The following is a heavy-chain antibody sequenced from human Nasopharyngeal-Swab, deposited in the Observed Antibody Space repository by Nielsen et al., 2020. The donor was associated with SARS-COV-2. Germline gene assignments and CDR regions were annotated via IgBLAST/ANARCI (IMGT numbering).Heavy chain of an antibody. CDR3: ASRTLSYYYYYYMDV. CDR2: VNHSGST. CDR1: GGSLSGYY. Sequence: SETLSLTCAFAGGSLSGYYWIWIRQPPGKGLAFILDVNHSGSTNYNPSLKSRVTISVDTSKNQFSLKLSSVTAADTAVYYCASRTLSYYYYYYMDVWGNGTTVTVSS. V-gene: IGHV4-34*01. J-gene: IGHJ6*03.